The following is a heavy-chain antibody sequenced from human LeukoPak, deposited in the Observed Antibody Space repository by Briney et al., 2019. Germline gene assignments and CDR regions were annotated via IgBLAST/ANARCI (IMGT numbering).Heavy chain of an antibody. CDR3: ARDWDGYNQYYFDY. D-gene: IGHD5-24*01. CDR1: GFTFSSYA. Sequence: PGGSLRLSRAASGFTFSSYAMHWVRQAPGKGLEWVAVISYDGSNKYYADSVKGRFTISRDNSKNTLYLQMNSLRAEDTAVYYCARDWDGYNQYYFDYWGQGTLVTVSS. J-gene: IGHJ4*02. V-gene: IGHV3-30-3*01. CDR2: ISYDGSNK.